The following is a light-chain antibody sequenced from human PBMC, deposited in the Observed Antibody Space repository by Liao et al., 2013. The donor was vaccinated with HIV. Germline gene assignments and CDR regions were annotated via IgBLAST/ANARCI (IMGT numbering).Light chain of an antibody. CDR2: QDN. J-gene: IGLJ3*02. V-gene: IGLV3-1*01. CDR3: QAWDGSTARV. CDR1: RLGDKY. Sequence: FVVTQPTAVSVSPGQTASITCSGDRLGDKYACWYQQKPGQSPVLVIYQDNKRPSGIPERFSGSTSGNTATLTISGTQAMDEADYYCQAWDGSTARVFGGGTKLTVL.